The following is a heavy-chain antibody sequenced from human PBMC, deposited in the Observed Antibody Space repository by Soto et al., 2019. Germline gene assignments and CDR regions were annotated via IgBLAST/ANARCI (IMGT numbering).Heavy chain of an antibody. CDR2: IIPIFPTT. Sequence: QVQLVQSGAEVKKPGSSVTVSCKASGGTFGNSAISWVRQAPGQGLEWMGGIIPIFPTTDYAQKFQGRVTITADESTSTAYMELTSLRSAATAVYYCARAKARQQLGGNYYYGIDVWGQGTTVTVSS. CDR1: GGTFGNSA. V-gene: IGHV1-69*12. D-gene: IGHD6-6*01. J-gene: IGHJ6*02. CDR3: ARAKARQQLGGNYYYGIDV.